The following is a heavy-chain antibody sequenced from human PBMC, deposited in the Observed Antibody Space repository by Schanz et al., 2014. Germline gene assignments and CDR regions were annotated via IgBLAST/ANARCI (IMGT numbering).Heavy chain of an antibody. Sequence: EVQLVESGGGFVQPGGSLRLSCAASGFTFSDSWMHWVRQAPGKGLVWVSRTSNDGSFTTFADSVKGRFTISRDNAKNTLYLQMNSLRAEDSAVYYCARGLIVGDGQHFYFSYGLDVWGQGTTVTVSS. CDR3: ARGLIVGDGQHFYFSYGLDV. CDR2: TSNDGSFT. J-gene: IGHJ6*02. V-gene: IGHV3-74*01. D-gene: IGHD1-26*01. CDR1: GFTFSDSW.